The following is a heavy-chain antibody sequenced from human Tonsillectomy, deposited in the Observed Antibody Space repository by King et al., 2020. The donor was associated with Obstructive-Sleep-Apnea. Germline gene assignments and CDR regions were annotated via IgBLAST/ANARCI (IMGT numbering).Heavy chain of an antibody. Sequence: VQLVESGGGVVQPGRSLRLSCAASGFTFSSYGMHWVRQAPGKGLEWVAVISYDGTKKYYADSVKGRFSISRDSSRNTLYLQMNSLRDEDTAVYYCAKDSGGASGEVREEEEYFEYWGQGTLVTVSS. CDR2: ISYDGTKK. V-gene: IGHV3-30*18. CDR3: AKDSGGASGEVREEEEYFEY. CDR1: GFTFSSYG. J-gene: IGHJ4*02. D-gene: IGHD3-10*01.